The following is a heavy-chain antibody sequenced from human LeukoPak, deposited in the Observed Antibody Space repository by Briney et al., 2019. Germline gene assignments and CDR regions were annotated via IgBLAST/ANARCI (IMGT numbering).Heavy chain of an antibody. D-gene: IGHD3-22*01. J-gene: IGHJ3*02. V-gene: IGHV3-23*01. CDR1: GFTFSSYA. CDR3: AKVFHDTSGYYPDAFDI. CDR2: ISGSGGHT. Sequence: GGSLRLSCAASGFTFSSYAMNWVRQAPGKGLEWVSGISGSGGHTYYADSVKGRFTISGDNSKNTLGLQMNSLRAEDTAVYYCAKVFHDTSGYYPDAFDIWGQGTMVTVSS.